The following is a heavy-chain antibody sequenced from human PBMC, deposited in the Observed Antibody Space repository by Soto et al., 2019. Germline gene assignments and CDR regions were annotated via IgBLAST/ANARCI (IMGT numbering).Heavy chain of an antibody. J-gene: IGHJ5*02. D-gene: IGHD6-19*01. CDR3: ARVRSGWYRDWFDP. Sequence: PSETLSLTCALYGGSFSGSYLGWIRQTPEKGLEXIGXXXXSGSXNXXPXXXSRVTISVDTSKNQFSLKLSSVTAADKAVYYCARVRSGWYRDWFDPWGQGTLVTVS. CDR2: XXXSGSX. CDR1: GGSFSGSY. V-gene: IGHV4-34*01.